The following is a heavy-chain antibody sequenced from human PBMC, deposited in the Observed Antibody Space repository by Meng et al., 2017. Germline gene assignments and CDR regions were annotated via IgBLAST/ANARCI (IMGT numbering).Heavy chain of an antibody. J-gene: IGHJ6*02. CDR3: ARALIYGDYGSYYYYYYGMNV. CDR1: GFTFSSYE. CDR2: ISSSGSTI. D-gene: IGHD4-17*01. V-gene: IGHV3-48*03. Sequence: GESLKISCAASGFTFSSYEMNWVRQAPGKGLEWVSYISSSGSTIYYADSVKGRFTISRDNAKNSLYLQMNSLRAEDTAVYYCARALIYGDYGSYYYYYYGMNVWGQGPTVTVSS.